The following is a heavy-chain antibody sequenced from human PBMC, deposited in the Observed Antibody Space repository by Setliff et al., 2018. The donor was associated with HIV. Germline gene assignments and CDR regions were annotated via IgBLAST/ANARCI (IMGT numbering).Heavy chain of an antibody. V-gene: IGHV3-23*03. CDR1: GFTFSSYA. CDR3: AKDGVFDGSGSYFDY. Sequence: GGSLRLSCTASGFTFSSYAMTWVRQAPGKGLEWVSVIYSGGYSTYYADSVKGRFTISRDNSKNTLYLQMNSLRAEDTAIYYCAKDGVFDGSGSYFDYWGQGTLVTVSS. CDR2: IYSGGYST. D-gene: IGHD3-10*01. J-gene: IGHJ4*02.